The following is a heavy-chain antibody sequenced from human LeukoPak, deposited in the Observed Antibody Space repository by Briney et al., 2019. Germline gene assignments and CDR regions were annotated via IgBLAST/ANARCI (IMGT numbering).Heavy chain of an antibody. J-gene: IGHJ4*02. CDR3: TFWCGNGDFSH. Sequence: GGSLRLSCAVSGFTFNANAMACVRQAPGEGLGWVSAIHWSGDFTLYSSSVEGRFSISRDNSENTVYLQMNGLRAEDTAVYYCTFWCGNGDFSHWGQGTLVTVSS. V-gene: IGHV3-23*01. CDR2: IHWSGDFT. D-gene: IGHD3-3*01. CDR1: GFTFNANA.